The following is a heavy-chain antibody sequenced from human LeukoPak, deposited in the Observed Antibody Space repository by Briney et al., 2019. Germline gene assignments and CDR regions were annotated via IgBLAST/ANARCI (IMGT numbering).Heavy chain of an antibody. Sequence: SQTLSLTCTVSGGSISSGSYYWSWIRQPAGKGLEWIGRIYTSGSTNYNPSLKSRVTISVDTSKNQFSLKLSSVTAADTAVYYCARFLTDDYQGYMDVWGKGTTVTISS. CDR2: IYTSGST. V-gene: IGHV4-61*02. CDR1: GGSISSGSYY. J-gene: IGHJ6*03. D-gene: IGHD5-24*01. CDR3: ARFLTDDYQGYMDV.